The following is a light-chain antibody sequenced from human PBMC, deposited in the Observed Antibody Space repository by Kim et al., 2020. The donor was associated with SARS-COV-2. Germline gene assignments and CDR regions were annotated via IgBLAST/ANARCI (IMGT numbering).Light chain of an antibody. CDR2: AAS. V-gene: IGKV1-17*01. CDR1: QGIRND. J-gene: IGKJ1*01. Sequence: DIQMTQSPSSLSASIGDRVTITCRASQGIRNDLDWYQQKSGNAPKRLIYAASSLQGGVPLRFSGSGSGTEFTLTINSLRPEDFATYYCLQHNSYPWTFGRGTKVDIK. CDR3: LQHNSYPWT.